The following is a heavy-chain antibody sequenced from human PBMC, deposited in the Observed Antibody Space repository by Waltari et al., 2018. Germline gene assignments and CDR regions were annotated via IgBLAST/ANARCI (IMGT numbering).Heavy chain of an antibody. CDR2: INSEGGGI. D-gene: IGHD7-27*01. CDR3: AKLTPPEDY. CDR1: GFIFSSSW. Sequence: EEQLVESGGCLVQPGGSLCLSCATSGFIFSSSWMHWVRHSPGKGPVWVSRINSEGGGIGYADSVRGRFTVSRDNARNTLYLQMNSLRDEDTAVYYCAKLTPPEDYWGQGTLVTVSS. V-gene: IGHV3-74*01. J-gene: IGHJ4*02.